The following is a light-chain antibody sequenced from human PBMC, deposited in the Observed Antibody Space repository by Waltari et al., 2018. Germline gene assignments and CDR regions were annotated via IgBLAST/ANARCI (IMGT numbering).Light chain of an antibody. J-gene: IGKJ2*01. CDR1: QSISSW. Sequence: DIQMTQSPSTLSASVGERVTITCRASQSISSWLAWYQQKPGKAPKVLIYVASSLESGVPSRFSGSGSGTEFTLTINSLQPDDFATYYCQQYNSYLYTFGQGTKLEIK. V-gene: IGKV1-5*01. CDR3: QQYNSYLYT. CDR2: VAS.